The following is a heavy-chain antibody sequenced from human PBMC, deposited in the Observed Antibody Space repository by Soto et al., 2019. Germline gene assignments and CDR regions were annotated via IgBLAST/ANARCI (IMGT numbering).Heavy chain of an antibody. CDR1: GGSISSYY. V-gene: IGHV4-59*01. CDR3: AREPTTVTNYYYYALDV. Sequence: ASETLSLTCTVSGGSISSYYWIWIRQPPGKGLEWIGYISYSGSTNYNPSLKSRVTISVDTSKNQFSLKLSSVTAADTAVYYCAREPTTVTNYYYYALDVWGKGTTVTVSS. J-gene: IGHJ6*04. D-gene: IGHD4-17*01. CDR2: ISYSGST.